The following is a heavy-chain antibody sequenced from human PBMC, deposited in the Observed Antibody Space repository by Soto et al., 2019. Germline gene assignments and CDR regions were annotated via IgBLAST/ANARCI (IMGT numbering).Heavy chain of an antibody. Sequence: EVPLLESGGGLVQPGGSLRLSCAASGFTFSSYAMSWVRQTPGKGLEWVSGVLGGGGSTFYADSVKGRFTISRDNSKNTLYVQMNNLRAEDTAIYYCARKGPPRDAFDIWGQGTVVTVSS. CDR3: ARKGPPRDAFDI. CDR1: GFTFSSYA. CDR2: VLGGGGST. J-gene: IGHJ3*02. V-gene: IGHV3-23*01.